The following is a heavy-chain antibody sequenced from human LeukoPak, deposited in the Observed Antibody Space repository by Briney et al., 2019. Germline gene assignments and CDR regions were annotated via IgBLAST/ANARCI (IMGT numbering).Heavy chain of an antibody. CDR2: IRNKANSYTT. Sequence: GGSLRLSCAASGFTFSDHYMDWVRQAAGKGLEWVGRIRNKANSYTTEYAASVKGRFTISRDDSKNSLYLQMNSLKTEDTAVYYCAQSGSYAAFDHWGQGTLVTVSS. CDR1: GFTFSDHY. D-gene: IGHD3-16*01. CDR3: AQSGSYAAFDH. V-gene: IGHV3-72*01. J-gene: IGHJ4*02.